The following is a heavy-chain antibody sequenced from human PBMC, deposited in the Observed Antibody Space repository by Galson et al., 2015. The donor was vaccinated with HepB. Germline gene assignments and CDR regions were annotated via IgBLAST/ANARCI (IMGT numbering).Heavy chain of an antibody. Sequence: SLRLSCAASGFTFSSYSMNWVRQAPGKGLEWVSSISSSSSYIYYADSVKGRFTISRDNAKNSLYLQMNSLRAEDTAVYYCARGGSYGSGSYYFDYWGQGTLVTVSS. J-gene: IGHJ4*02. D-gene: IGHD3-10*01. CDR1: GFTFSSYS. CDR3: ARGGSYGSGSYYFDY. CDR2: ISSSSSYI. V-gene: IGHV3-21*01.